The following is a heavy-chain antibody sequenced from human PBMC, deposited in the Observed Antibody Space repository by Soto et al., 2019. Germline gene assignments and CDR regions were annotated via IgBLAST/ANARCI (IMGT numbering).Heavy chain of an antibody. J-gene: IGHJ6*02. CDR2: INPDSGDT. Sequence: ASVKVSCKASGYTFTGYYIHWLRQSPGQALEWMGWINPDSGDTEFAQRFQGRVTMTRDTSISTAYMELDRLRPDDTAVYYCARAGAFRGSYYYYDGLDVWGQGTTVTVSS. V-gene: IGHV1-2*02. CDR1: GYTFTGYY. CDR3: ARAGAFRGSYYYYDGLDV. D-gene: IGHD1-1*01.